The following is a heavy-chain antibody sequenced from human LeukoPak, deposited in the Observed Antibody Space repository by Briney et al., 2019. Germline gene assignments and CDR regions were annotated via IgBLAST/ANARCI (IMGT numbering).Heavy chain of an antibody. V-gene: IGHV1-69*13. J-gene: IGHJ3*02. CDR1: GGTXSSYA. CDR3: ARAASGSDAFDI. CDR2: IIPIFGTA. D-gene: IGHD6-19*01. Sequence: GASVKVSCKASGGTXSSYAISGVRQAPGQGLEWMGGIIPIFGTANYAQKFQGRVTITADESTSTAYMELSSLRSEDTAVYYCARAASGSDAFDIWGQGTMVTVSS.